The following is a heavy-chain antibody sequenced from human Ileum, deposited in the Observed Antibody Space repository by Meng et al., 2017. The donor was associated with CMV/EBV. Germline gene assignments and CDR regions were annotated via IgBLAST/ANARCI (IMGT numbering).Heavy chain of an antibody. CDR3: AKWRYDSGGSH. J-gene: IGHJ4*02. V-gene: IGHV3-30*02. CDR2: VRPDGTNE. CDR1: GFSFSTYG. Sequence: QVSRVGPGGGVVQPGGSLRLSCAGSGFSFSTYGMHWVRQAPGKGLEWVAFVRPDGTNEYYADSVKGRSTISRDNSNNMLYLQMNSLSAEDTAVYYCAKWRYDSGGSHWGQGTLVTVSS. D-gene: IGHD2-15*01.